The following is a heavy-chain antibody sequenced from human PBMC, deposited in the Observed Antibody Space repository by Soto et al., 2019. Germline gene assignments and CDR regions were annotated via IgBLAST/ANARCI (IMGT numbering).Heavy chain of an antibody. D-gene: IGHD4-17*01. CDR2: ISSSSSTI. V-gene: IGHV3-48*02. CDR1: GFTFSSYS. J-gene: IGHJ4*02. CDR3: ARDPGYGGDY. Sequence: EVQLVESGGGLVQPGGSLRLSCAASGFTFSSYSMNWVRQAPGKGLEWVSYISSSSSTIYYADSVKGRFTISRDNAKNSLYMQINSLSDEDTAVYYCARDPGYGGDYWGQGTMVTVSS.